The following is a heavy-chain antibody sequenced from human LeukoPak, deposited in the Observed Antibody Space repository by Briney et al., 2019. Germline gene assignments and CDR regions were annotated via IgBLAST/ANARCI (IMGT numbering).Heavy chain of an antibody. Sequence: ASLKVSCKASGHTFTDYYMHWVRQAPGQGLEWMGWIHPRSGDTKYAQIFQGRVTVTRDTSISTAYMELTRLRSDDTAVYFCASYASGYNWLRVWGQGTLVTVSS. CDR1: GHTFTDYY. J-gene: IGHJ4*02. CDR2: IHPRSGDT. V-gene: IGHV1-2*02. D-gene: IGHD1-1*01. CDR3: ASYASGYNWLRV.